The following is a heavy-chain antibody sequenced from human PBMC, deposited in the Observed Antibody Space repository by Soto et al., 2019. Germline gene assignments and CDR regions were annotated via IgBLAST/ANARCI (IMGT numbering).Heavy chain of an antibody. J-gene: IGHJ4*02. CDR1: GFSLSTSGVG. CDR3: AHKGPEDWPLDY. Sequence: QITLKESGPTLVRPTQTLTLTCAFSGFSLSTSGVGVGWIRQPPGKPLEWLAVIYWDDSKHYSPSLRSRLTITKDTPKNQVVLTMTNMDPMDTGTYYCAHKGPEDWPLDYWGQGTLVTVSS. CDR2: IYWDDSK. D-gene: IGHD3-9*01. V-gene: IGHV2-5*02.